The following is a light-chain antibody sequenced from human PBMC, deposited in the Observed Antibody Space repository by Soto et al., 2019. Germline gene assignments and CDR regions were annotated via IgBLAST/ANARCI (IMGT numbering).Light chain of an antibody. J-gene: IGLJ1*01. CDR1: GSNIGSNT. CDR3: AAWDDSLNGRL. CDR2: SNN. V-gene: IGLV1-44*01. Sequence: QSALTQPPSASGTPGQRGTISCSGSGSNIGSNTVDWYQQLPGTAPKLLIYSNNQRPSGVPDRFSGSKSGTSVSLAISGPQSEDEADYYCAAWDDSLNGRLFGTGTKLTVL.